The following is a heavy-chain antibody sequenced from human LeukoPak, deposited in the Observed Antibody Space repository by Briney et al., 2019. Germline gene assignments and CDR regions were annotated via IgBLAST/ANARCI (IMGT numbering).Heavy chain of an antibody. CDR3: ARVSGWWDPDY. V-gene: IGHV4-38-2*02. Sequence: SETLSLTCTVSGYSISSGYYWGWIRQPPGKGLEWIGSIYHSGSTYYNPSLKSRVTISVDTSKNQFSLKLSSVTAADTAVYYCARVSGWWDPDYWGQGTLVTVSS. CDR2: IYHSGST. D-gene: IGHD6-19*01. J-gene: IGHJ4*02. CDR1: GYSISSGYY.